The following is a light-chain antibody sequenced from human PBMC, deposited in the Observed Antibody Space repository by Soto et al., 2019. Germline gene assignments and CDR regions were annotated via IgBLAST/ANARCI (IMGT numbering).Light chain of an antibody. CDR2: GAS. Sequence: EVVMTQSPATLSVSPGERATLSCRASQSVSSSLAWYQQKPGQAPRLLIYGASTRATGIPARFSGSGSGTEFTLTISSLQSEDFAVYYCQQYNNWPPITFSQGTRLENK. CDR1: QSVSSS. J-gene: IGKJ5*01. V-gene: IGKV3-15*01. CDR3: QQYNNWPPIT.